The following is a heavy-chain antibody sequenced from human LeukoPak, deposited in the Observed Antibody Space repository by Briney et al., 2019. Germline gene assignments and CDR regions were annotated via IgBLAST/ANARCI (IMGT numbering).Heavy chain of an antibody. Sequence: GESLKISCKGSGYRFTNYWIAWVRHMPGKGLEWMGIIYPGDSDIRYSPSFQGQVTISADKSISTAYLQWSSLKASDTAMYYCARLGSSTSLGFDPWGQGTLVTVSS. CDR3: ARLGSSTSLGFDP. J-gene: IGHJ5*02. CDR1: GYRFTNYW. D-gene: IGHD2-2*01. CDR2: IYPGDSDI. V-gene: IGHV5-51*01.